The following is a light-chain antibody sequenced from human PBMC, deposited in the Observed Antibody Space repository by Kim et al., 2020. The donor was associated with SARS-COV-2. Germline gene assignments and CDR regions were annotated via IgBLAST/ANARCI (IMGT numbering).Light chain of an antibody. CDR1: RSNIGSNS. J-gene: IGLJ3*02. CDR2: ETN. CDR3: ATWDDSLGV. Sequence: PGKKVTISCSGGRSNIGSNSVNWYQHLPGTAPKLLIFETNQRPSGVPDRFSGSKSGTSASLVISGLQSGDEGDYYCATWDDSLGVFGGGTQLTVL. V-gene: IGLV1-44*01.